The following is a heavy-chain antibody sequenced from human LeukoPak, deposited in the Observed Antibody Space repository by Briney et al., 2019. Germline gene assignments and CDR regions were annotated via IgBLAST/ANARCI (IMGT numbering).Heavy chain of an antibody. CDR3: AKATLGSCSGARCYPFDY. J-gene: IGHJ4*02. CDR1: GFSFSTYA. V-gene: IGHV3-23*01. Sequence: SCAASGFSFSTYAMNWVRQAPGKGLEWVSSIIGSGGSTYFADSVRGRFTISRDNSKNTLYLQMNSLRAEDTARYYCAKATLGSCSGARCYPFDYWGQGTLVNVSS. D-gene: IGHD2-15*01. CDR2: IIGSGGST.